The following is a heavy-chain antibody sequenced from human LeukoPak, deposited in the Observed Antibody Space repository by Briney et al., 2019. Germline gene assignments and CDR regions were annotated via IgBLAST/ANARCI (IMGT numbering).Heavy chain of an antibody. CDR2: INHSGST. D-gene: IGHD6-13*01. J-gene: IGHJ3*02. CDR1: GGSFSGYY. Sequence: SETLSLTCAVYGGSFSGYYWTRIRQPPGKGLEWIGEINHSGSTNYNPSLKSRVTISVDTSKNQFSLKLSSVTAADAAVYYCAREAAYSSSIDAFDIWGQGTMVTVSS. V-gene: IGHV4-34*01. CDR3: AREAAYSSSIDAFDI.